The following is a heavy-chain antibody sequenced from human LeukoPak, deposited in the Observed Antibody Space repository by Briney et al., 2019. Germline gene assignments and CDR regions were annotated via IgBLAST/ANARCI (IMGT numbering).Heavy chain of an antibody. Sequence: SETLSLTCTVSGGSISSYYWSWLRQPPGKGLEWVGYIYYSGSTNYNPSLKSRVTTSVDTSKNQFSLKLSSVTAADTAVYYCARDILTGYYRDAFDIWGQGTMVTVSS. CDR1: GGSISSYY. J-gene: IGHJ3*02. CDR2: IYYSGST. D-gene: IGHD3-9*01. V-gene: IGHV4-59*01. CDR3: ARDILTGYYRDAFDI.